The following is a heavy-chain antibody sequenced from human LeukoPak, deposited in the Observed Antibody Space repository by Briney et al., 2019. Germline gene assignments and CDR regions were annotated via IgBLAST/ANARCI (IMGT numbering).Heavy chain of an antibody. CDR1: GGSISSYY. CDR2: IYTSGST. J-gene: IGHJ4*02. D-gene: IGHD3-22*01. Sequence: SETLSLTCTVSGGSISSYYWSWIRQPPRKGLEWIGYIYTSGSTNYNPSLKSRVTISVDTSKNQFSLKLSSVTAADTAVYYCARVSSGYSEYYFDYWGQGTLVTVSS. V-gene: IGHV4-4*09. CDR3: ARVSSGYSEYYFDY.